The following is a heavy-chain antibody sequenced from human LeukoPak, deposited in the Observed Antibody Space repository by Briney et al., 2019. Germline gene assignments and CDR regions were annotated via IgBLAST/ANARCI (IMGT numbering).Heavy chain of an antibody. J-gene: IGHJ3*01. CDR1: GFTFRTYG. Sequence: RGSLRLSCAASGFTFRTYGMHWVRQAPGKGLEWVTFIRYDGSDKFYADSVRGRFTISRDNSKNTLFLQLNSLRVEDTAVYYCAKRADYYDSSRALYDAFDLWGQGTMVTVSS. CDR2: IRYDGSDK. V-gene: IGHV3-30*02. CDR3: AKRADYYDSSRALYDAFDL. D-gene: IGHD3-16*01.